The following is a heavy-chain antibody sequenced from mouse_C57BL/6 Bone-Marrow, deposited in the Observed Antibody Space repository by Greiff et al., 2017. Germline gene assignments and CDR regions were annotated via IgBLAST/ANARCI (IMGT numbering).Heavy chain of an antibody. D-gene: IGHD2-4*01. CDR3: ARQGLRPLYFDD. CDR1: GYTFTDYY. J-gene: IGHJ2*01. Sequence: QVHVKQSGAELVRPGASVKLSCKASGYTFTDYYINWVKQRPGQGLEWIARIYPGSGNTYYNEKVKGKATLTAEKSSSTAYMQLSSLTSEDSAVYFCARQGLRPLYFDDWGQGTTLTVSS. V-gene: IGHV1-76*01. CDR2: IYPGSGNT.